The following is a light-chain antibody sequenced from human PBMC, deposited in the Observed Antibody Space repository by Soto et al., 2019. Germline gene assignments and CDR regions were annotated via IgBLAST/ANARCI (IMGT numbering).Light chain of an antibody. CDR3: CSYAGSSTS. CDR2: EGS. V-gene: IGLV2-23*01. CDR1: SSDVGSYNL. Sequence: QSVLTHPASVSGSPGQSITISCTGTSSDVGSYNLVSWYQQHPGKAPKLMIYEGSKRPSGVSNRFSGSKSGNTASLTISGLQAEDEADYYCCSYAGSSTSFGTGTKVTV. J-gene: IGLJ1*01.